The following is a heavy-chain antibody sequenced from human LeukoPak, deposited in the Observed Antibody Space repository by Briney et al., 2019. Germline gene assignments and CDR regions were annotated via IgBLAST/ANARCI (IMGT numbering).Heavy chain of an antibody. J-gene: IGHJ4*02. Sequence: SVKVSCKASGFTFTSSAMQWVRQARGQRLEWIGWIVVGSGNTNYAQKFQERVTITRDMSTSTAYMELSSLRSEDTAVYYCATLIRQEAYSSGWPRPFDYWGQGTLVTVSS. CDR2: IVVGSGNT. V-gene: IGHV1-58*02. D-gene: IGHD6-19*01. CDR3: ATLIRQEAYSSGWPRPFDY. CDR1: GFTFTSSA.